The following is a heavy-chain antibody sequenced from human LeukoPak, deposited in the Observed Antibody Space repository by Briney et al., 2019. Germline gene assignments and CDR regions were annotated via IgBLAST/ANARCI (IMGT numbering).Heavy chain of an antibody. Sequence: GGSLRLSCAASGFTFSSYSMNWVRQAPGKGLEWVSSISSSSSYIYYADSVKGRFTISRDNAKNSLYLQMNSLRAEDTAVYYCARGLANDYGDNYYYMDVWGKGTTVTVSS. CDR3: ARGLANDYGDNYYYMDV. CDR2: ISSSSSYI. CDR1: GFTFSSYS. J-gene: IGHJ6*03. V-gene: IGHV3-21*01. D-gene: IGHD4-17*01.